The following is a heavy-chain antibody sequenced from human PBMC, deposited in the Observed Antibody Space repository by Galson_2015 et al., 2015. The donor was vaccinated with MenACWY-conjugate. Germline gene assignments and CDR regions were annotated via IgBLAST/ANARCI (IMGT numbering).Heavy chain of an antibody. CDR2: ISSYSTYI. CDR3: AREDPNWKFDL. J-gene: IGHJ5*02. Sequence: SLRLSCAASGFTFSSYNMHWVRQAPGKGLQWVSSISSYSTYIYYEDSLKGRFTISRDNANNSLYLELNTLRAEDTAVYFCAREDPNWKFDLWGRGTPVTVSS. CDR1: GFTFSSYN. D-gene: IGHD1-20*01. V-gene: IGHV3-21*01.